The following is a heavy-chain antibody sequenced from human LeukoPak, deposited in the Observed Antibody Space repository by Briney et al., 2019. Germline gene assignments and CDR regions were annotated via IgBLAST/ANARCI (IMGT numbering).Heavy chain of an antibody. V-gene: IGHV1-2*02. D-gene: IGHD6-6*01. CDR2: INPNSGGT. Sequence: GESLKISCKASGYTFTGYYMHWVREAPGQGLEWMGWINPNSGGTNYAQKFQGRVTMTRDTSISTAYMELSRLRSDDTAVYYCAGQFTSSSGAPDYRGQGTLVTVSS. CDR1: GYTFTGYY. J-gene: IGHJ4*02. CDR3: AGQFTSSSGAPDY.